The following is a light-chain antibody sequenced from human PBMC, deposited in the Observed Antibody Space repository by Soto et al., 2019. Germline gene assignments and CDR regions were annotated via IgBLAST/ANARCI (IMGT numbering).Light chain of an antibody. CDR1: SSDVGGYNY. J-gene: IGLJ7*01. CDR3: SSYAGSNKEAV. CDR2: EVS. Sequence: QSALTQPPSASGSPGQSVTISCTGTSSDVGGYNYVSWYQQHPGKAPKLMIYEVSKRPSGVPDRFSGSKSGNTASLTVSGLQAEDEADYYCSSYAGSNKEAVFGGGTQLTVL. V-gene: IGLV2-8*01.